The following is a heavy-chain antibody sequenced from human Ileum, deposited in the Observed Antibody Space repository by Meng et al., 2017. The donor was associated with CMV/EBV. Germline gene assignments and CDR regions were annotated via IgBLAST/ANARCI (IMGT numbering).Heavy chain of an antibody. J-gene: IGHJ4*02. V-gene: IGHV4-34*01. CDR3: ARGLASGWPDY. CDR1: GGSSTDYY. D-gene: IGHD3-10*01. CDR2: NTHSGRA. Sequence: QGQLRQGGAGLLKPSETLSLTFAVFGGSSTDYYWTWFRQSPGKGLEWIGENTHSGRAYYSSSLTGRATISVDMSKYQFSLKLPSVTAADTAIYYCARGLASGWPDYWGQGTLVTVSS.